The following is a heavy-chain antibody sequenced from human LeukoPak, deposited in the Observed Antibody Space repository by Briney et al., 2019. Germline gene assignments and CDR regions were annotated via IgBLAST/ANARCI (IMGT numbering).Heavy chain of an antibody. V-gene: IGHV1-8*03. D-gene: IGHD1-26*01. J-gene: IGHJ4*02. Sequence: ASVKVSCKASGYTFTSYDINWVRQATGQGLEWVGWMNPNSGNTGYAQKFQGRVTITRNTSISTAYMELSSLRSEDTAVYYCARYSGSYYYFDYWGQGTLVTVSS. CDR2: MNPNSGNT. CDR1: GYTFTSYD. CDR3: ARYSGSYYYFDY.